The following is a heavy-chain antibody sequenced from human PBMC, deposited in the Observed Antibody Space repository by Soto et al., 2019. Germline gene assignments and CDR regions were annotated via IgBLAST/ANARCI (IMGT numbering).Heavy chain of an antibody. D-gene: IGHD4-17*01. CDR2: IYYSGST. J-gene: IGHJ4*02. V-gene: IGHV4-39*01. Sequence: PSETLSLTCTVYGGSISSSSYYWGWIRQHPGKGLEWIGSIYYSGSTYYNPSLKSRVTISVDTSKNQFSLKLSSVTPADTALYYCVIYYGTTMTTFYYSGQGTLVTVSS. CDR1: GGSISSSSYY. CDR3: VIYYGTTMTTFYY.